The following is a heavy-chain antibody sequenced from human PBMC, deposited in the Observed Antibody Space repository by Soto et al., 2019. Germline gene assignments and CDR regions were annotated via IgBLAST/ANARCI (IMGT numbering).Heavy chain of an antibody. Sequence: QVQLVESGGGVVQPGRSLRLSCAASGLTFSSYGMHWVRQAPGKGLEWVAVIEYDGSNNYYADSVKGRFTISRDNSKNTLYLQRNSLRAEDTAVYYCVRDIESCFDIWGQGTMVTVSS. CDR3: VRDIESCFDI. CDR1: GLTFSSYG. CDR2: IEYDGSNN. J-gene: IGHJ3*02. D-gene: IGHD3-16*02. V-gene: IGHV3-33*05.